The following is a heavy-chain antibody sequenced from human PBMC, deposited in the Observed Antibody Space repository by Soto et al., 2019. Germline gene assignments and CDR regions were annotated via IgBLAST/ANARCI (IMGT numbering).Heavy chain of an antibody. CDR2: IHYSGST. V-gene: IGHV4-30-4*01. Sequence: PSETLSLTCTVSGGSIGSGDYYWSWIRQPPGKGPQWIGHIHYSGSTYYNPSLKTRLTISVDTSKNQFSLKLNSVTAADTAVYYCARVYGDFTSVDYWGQGTLVTVSS. CDR1: GGSIGSGDYY. CDR3: ARVYGDFTSVDY. D-gene: IGHD4-17*01. J-gene: IGHJ4*02.